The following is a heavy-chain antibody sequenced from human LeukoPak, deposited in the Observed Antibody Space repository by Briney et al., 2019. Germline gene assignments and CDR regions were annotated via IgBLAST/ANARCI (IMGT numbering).Heavy chain of an antibody. CDR1: GYTFTGYY. CDR2: INPNSGGT. D-gene: IGHD6-13*01. Sequence: ASVKVSCKASGYTFTGYYMHWVRQAPGQGLEWMGWINPNSGGTNYAQKFQGRVTMTRDTSISTAYMELSRLRSEDTAVYYCARDSGIAAAAYYFDYWGQGTLVTVSS. J-gene: IGHJ4*02. V-gene: IGHV1-2*02. CDR3: ARDSGIAAAAYYFDY.